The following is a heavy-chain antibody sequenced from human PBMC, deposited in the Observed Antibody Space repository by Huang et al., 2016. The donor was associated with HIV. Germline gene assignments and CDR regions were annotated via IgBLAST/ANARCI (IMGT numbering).Heavy chain of an antibody. CDR1: GYSFTTYA. CDR2: INPGNGNT. V-gene: IGHV1-3*01. Sequence: QVQLVQSGAEVKKPGTSVKVSCKASGYSFTTYARHWVRQAPGHRLEWMGWINPGNGNTNYSQKFQGRVTSTRDTSASTVYMEVSSLTFEDTAVYYCAREFVIFGAPLWPAYWGQGTLISVSS. D-gene: IGHD2-21*01. J-gene: IGHJ4*02. CDR3: AREFVIFGAPLWPAY.